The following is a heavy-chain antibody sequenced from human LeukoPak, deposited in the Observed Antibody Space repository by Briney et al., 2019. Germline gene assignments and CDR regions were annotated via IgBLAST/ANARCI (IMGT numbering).Heavy chain of an antibody. V-gene: IGHV3-74*01. J-gene: IGHJ6*02. D-gene: IGHD5-18*01. Sequence: GGSLRLSCAASGFAFTTYWMHWVRQAPGKGLVWVSHINSDGSITSYADSVKGRFTISRDNAKNTLYLQMNSLRAEDTAVYYCARDAVDTANAVWGQGTTVTVSS. CDR1: GFAFTTYW. CDR2: INSDGSIT. CDR3: ARDAVDTANAV.